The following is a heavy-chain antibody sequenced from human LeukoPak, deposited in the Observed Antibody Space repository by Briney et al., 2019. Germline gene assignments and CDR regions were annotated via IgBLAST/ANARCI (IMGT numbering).Heavy chain of an antibody. V-gene: IGHV7-4-1*02. D-gene: IGHD5-18*01. CDR1: GYTFTIYA. CDR3: ARGQPSIQLWLVSYYYYMDV. CDR2: INTNTGNP. J-gene: IGHJ6*03. Sequence: GASVKVSFKASGYTFTIYAMNWVRQAPGQGMEGMGWINTNTGNPTYTQGFTGRFVFSLDTAVRTAYLQMSSLRAEDTAVYYCARGQPSIQLWLVSYYYYMDVWGKGTTVTVSS.